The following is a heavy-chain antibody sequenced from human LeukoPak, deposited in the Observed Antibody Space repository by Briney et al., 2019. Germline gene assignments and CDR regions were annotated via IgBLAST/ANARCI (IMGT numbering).Heavy chain of an antibody. J-gene: IGHJ3*02. D-gene: IGHD5-24*01. CDR2: IYYSGST. CDR1: GGSISSYY. CDR3: ARDSGRWLQFDAFDI. Sequence: PSETLSLTCTVSGGSISSYYWSWIRQPPGKGLEWIGYIYYSGSTNYNPSLKSRVTVSVDTSKNQFSLKLSSVTAADTAVYYCARDSGRWLQFDAFDIWGQGTMVTVSS. V-gene: IGHV4-59*01.